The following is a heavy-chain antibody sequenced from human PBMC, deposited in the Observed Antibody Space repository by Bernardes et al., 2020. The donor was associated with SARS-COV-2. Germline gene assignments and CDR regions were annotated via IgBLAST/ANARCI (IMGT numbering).Heavy chain of an antibody. Sequence: SETLSLTCAVYGGSFSGYYWSWIRQPPGKGLEWIGEINHSGSTNYNPSLKSRVTISVDTSKNQFSLKLSSVTAADTAVYYCARGLLRWRQQLVSSSYYFDYWGQGTLVTVSS. D-gene: IGHD6-13*01. CDR1: GGSFSGYY. V-gene: IGHV4-34*01. CDR2: INHSGST. J-gene: IGHJ4*02. CDR3: ARGLLRWRQQLVSSSYYFDY.